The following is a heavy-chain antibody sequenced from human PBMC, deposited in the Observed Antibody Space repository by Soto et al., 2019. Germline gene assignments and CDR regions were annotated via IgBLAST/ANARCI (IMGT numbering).Heavy chain of an antibody. CDR2: IYDRGST. J-gene: IGHJ4*02. Sequence: SETLSLTCTVSGGSIGSSSYYWGWIRQPPGKGLEWIGSIYDRGSTYSNPSLKSRLTTSVDTSKNQFSLKLTSVTAADTAVYYCARHGYSSGRTYFDYWGQGTLVPSPQ. D-gene: IGHD6-19*01. V-gene: IGHV4-39*01. CDR1: GGSIGSSSYY. CDR3: ARHGYSSGRTYFDY.